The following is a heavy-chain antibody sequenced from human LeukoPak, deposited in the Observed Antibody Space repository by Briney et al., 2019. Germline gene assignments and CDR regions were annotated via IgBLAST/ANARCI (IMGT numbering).Heavy chain of an antibody. CDR2: IGIDSGNT. CDR1: GFLFIEYS. CDR3: ARDHNYAFDN. D-gene: IGHD1-1*01. V-gene: IGHV3-48*01. J-gene: IGHJ4*02. Sequence: GGSLRLSCTASGFLFIEYSMNWVRQVPGKRLEWISYIGIDSGNTKYADSVRGRFTISADKAKNSLYLQMNSLRVDDMAVYYCARDHNYAFDNWGQGTLVSVAS.